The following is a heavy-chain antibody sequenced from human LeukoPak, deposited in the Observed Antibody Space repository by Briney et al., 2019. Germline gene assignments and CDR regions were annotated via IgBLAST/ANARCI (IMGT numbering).Heavy chain of an antibody. J-gene: IGHJ4*02. Sequence: GGSLRLSCAASGFTFSSYSMNWIRQAPGKGLEWVSYISSSSSTIYYADSVKGRFTISSDNAKNSLYLQMNSLRAEDTAVYYCASSGEPFDYWGQGTLVTVSS. V-gene: IGHV3-48*01. D-gene: IGHD3-10*01. CDR3: ASSGEPFDY. CDR1: GFTFSSYS. CDR2: ISSSSSTI.